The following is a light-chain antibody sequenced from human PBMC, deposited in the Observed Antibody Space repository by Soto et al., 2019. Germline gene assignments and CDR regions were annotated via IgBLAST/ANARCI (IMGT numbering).Light chain of an antibody. CDR3: ASHAGGNQV. CDR1: SNDVGGHDF. Sequence: QSALTQPPSASGSPGQSVTISCTGTSNDVGGHDFVAWHQQHPGKGPRLMIYEVTKRPSGVPDRFSGSKSGNTASLTVFGLLPEDEADYYCASHAGGNQVFGTGTKLTVL. J-gene: IGLJ1*01. CDR2: EVT. V-gene: IGLV2-8*01.